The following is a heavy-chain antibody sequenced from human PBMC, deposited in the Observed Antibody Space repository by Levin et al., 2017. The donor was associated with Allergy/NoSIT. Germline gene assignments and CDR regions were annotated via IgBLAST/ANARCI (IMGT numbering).Heavy chain of an antibody. D-gene: IGHD4-17*01. J-gene: IGHJ6*02. CDR1: GDSIRGSY. V-gene: IGHV4-59*01. CDR3: ERARTITTTAVTYFYCIDV. CDR2: IYYSGST. Sequence: SQTLSLTCPVSGDSIRGSYWSWIRQPPGKGLEWIGYIYYSGSTKYNPSLKSRVTISVDTSKNQFSLKLNSVTAADTAVYYCERARTITTTAVTYFYCIDVWGQGTPVTVSS.